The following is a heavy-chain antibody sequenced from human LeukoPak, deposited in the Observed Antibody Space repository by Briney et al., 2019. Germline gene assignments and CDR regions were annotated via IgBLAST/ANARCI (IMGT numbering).Heavy chain of an antibody. Sequence: PGRSLRLSCAASGFTFSSYAMHWVRQAPGKGLEWVAVISYDGSNKYYADSVKGRFTISRDNSKNTLYLQMNSLRAEDTAVYYCARDGLLGYFDYWGQGTLVTVSS. J-gene: IGHJ4*02. CDR1: GFTFSSYA. CDR2: ISYDGSNK. CDR3: ARDGLLGYFDY. V-gene: IGHV3-30-3*01.